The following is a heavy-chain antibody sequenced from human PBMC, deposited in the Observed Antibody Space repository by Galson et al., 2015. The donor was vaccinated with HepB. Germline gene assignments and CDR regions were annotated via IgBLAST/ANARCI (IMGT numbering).Heavy chain of an antibody. D-gene: IGHD4-17*01. CDR2: IKSKTDGGTI. CDR1: GFTFSNAW. Sequence: SLRLSCAASGFTFSNAWMNWVRQAPGKGLEWVGRIKSKTDGGTIDHAAPVKGRFTISRDDSKNMLYLQMNSLKTEDTAVYYCTTVPGNYGDYVSNYWGQGTLVTVSS. V-gene: IGHV3-15*07. J-gene: IGHJ4*02. CDR3: TTVPGNYGDYVSNY.